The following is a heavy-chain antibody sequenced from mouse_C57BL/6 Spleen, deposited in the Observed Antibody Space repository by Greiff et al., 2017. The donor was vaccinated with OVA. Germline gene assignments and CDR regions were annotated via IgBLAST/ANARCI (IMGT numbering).Heavy chain of an antibody. V-gene: IGHV1-50*01. CDR2: IDPSDSYT. Sequence: VQLQQSGAELVKPGASVKLSCKASGYTFTSYWMQWVKQRPGQGLEWIGEIDPSDSYTNYNQKFKGKATLTVDTSSSTAYMQLSSLTSEDSAVYYCAVFDYWGQGTTLTVSS. CDR3: AVFDY. CDR1: GYTFTSYW. J-gene: IGHJ2*01.